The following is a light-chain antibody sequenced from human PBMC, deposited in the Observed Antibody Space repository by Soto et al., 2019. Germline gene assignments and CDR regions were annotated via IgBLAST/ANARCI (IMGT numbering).Light chain of an antibody. CDR3: LQDYNYPLT. CDR2: AAS. CDR1: QGIRND. V-gene: IGKV1-6*01. J-gene: IGKJ4*01. Sequence: IQLTQAPSFLSASVGARVTNTCRASQGIRNDLGWYQQKPGKAPKVLIYAASTLQSGVPSRFSGSGSGTDFTLTISSLQPEDFATYYCLQDYNYPLTFGGGTKVDIK.